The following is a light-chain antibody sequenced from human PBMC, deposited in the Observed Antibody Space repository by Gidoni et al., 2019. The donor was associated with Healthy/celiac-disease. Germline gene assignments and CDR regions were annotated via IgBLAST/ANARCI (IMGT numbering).Light chain of an antibody. J-gene: IGLJ2*01. CDR2: DDN. CDR1: SGSIASNY. Sequence: NFMLTQPHSVSASPGKTVTISCTRSSGSIASNYVQWYQQRPGSAPTIVMYDDNQRPSGVPDRFSGSSDSSSNSAALTISGLKTEDEADYYCQSYDSTTVVFGGGTKLTVL. V-gene: IGLV6-57*04. CDR3: QSYDSTTVV.